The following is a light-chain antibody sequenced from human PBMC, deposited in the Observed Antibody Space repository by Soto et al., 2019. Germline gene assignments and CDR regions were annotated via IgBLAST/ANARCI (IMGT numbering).Light chain of an antibody. V-gene: IGKV1-33*01. CDR1: QDISNY. Sequence: DIQMTQSPSSLPASVGDRVTITCQASQDISNYLSWYQIKPGKAPKLLIYDACNLETGVPSRFSGRGSGTDFTFTITSLQPEDIATYYCQQYDNLFAFGQGTRLDIK. CDR3: QQYDNLFA. J-gene: IGKJ5*01. CDR2: DAC.